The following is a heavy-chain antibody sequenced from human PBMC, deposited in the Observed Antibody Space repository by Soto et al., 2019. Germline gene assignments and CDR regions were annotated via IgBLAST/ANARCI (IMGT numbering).Heavy chain of an antibody. CDR2: ISSSGSTI. J-gene: IGHJ3*02. Sequence: QVQLVESGGGLVKPGGSLRLSCAASGFTFSDYYRSWIRQAPGKGLEWDSYISSSGSTIYHAVSGKGRFTISSDNAKNSLYLQMNSLRAEDTAVYYCARCSGCARAFDIWGQGTMVTVSS. D-gene: IGHD6-19*01. CDR1: GFTFSDYY. CDR3: ARCSGCARAFDI. V-gene: IGHV3-11*01.